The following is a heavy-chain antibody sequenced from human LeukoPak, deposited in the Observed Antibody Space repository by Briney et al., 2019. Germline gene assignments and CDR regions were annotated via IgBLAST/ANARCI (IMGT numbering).Heavy chain of an antibody. CDR3: ARGKSIRSMVFYYYYYMDV. CDR1: GYTFTSYD. J-gene: IGHJ6*03. D-gene: IGHD3-10*01. Sequence: ASVKVSCKASGYTFTSYDINWVRQATGQGLEWMGWMNPNSGNTGYAQKFQGRVTMTRNTSISTAYMELSSLRSEDTAVYYCARGKSIRSMVFYYYYYMDVWGKGTTVTVSS. CDR2: MNPNSGNT. V-gene: IGHV1-8*01.